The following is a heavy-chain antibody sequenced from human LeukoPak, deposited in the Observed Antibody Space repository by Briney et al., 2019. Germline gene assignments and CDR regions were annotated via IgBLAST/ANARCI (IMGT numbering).Heavy chain of an antibody. CDR3: ARNFNLNGGRSRFDY. Sequence: SETLSLTCTVSGYSISSGYYWGWIRQPPGKGLEWIGSIYHSGSTYYNPSLKSRVTISVDTSKNQFSLKLSSVTAADTAVYYCARNFNLNGGRSRFDYWGQGTLVTVSS. V-gene: IGHV4-38-2*02. J-gene: IGHJ4*02. CDR2: IYHSGST. CDR1: GYSISSGYY. D-gene: IGHD2-2*01.